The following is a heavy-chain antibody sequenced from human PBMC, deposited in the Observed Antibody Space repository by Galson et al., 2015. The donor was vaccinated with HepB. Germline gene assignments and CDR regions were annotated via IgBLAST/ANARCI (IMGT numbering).Heavy chain of an antibody. CDR1: GYTFTSYA. J-gene: IGHJ4*02. V-gene: IGHV1-3*01. D-gene: IGHD3-3*01. CDR2: INAGNGNT. Sequence: SVKVSCKASGYTFTSYAMHWVRQAPGQRLEWMGWINAGNGNTKYSQKFQGRVTITRDTSASTAYMELSRLRSDDTAVYYCARGDGDFWSGYYGYYFDYWGQGTLVTVSS. CDR3: ARGDGDFWSGYYGYYFDY.